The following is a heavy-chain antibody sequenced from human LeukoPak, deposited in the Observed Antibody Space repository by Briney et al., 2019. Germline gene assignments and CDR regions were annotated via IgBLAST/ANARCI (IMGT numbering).Heavy chain of an antibody. CDR1: GFTFSSYS. CDR3: AREGADLFDY. V-gene: IGHV3-48*01. CDR2: ISSSSSTI. D-gene: IGHD1-26*01. Sequence: GALILSCAASGFTFSSYSMNWVRQAPGKGLEWVSYISSSSSTIYYADSVKGRFTISRDNAKNSLYLQMNSLRAEDTAVYYCAREGADLFDYWGQGTLVTVSS. J-gene: IGHJ4*02.